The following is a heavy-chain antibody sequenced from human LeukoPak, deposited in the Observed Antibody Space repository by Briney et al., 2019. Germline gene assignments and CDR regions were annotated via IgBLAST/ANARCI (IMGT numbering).Heavy chain of an antibody. CDR3: ARVRDSGGWGFDY. D-gene: IGHD6-19*01. V-gene: IGHV4-61*01. Sequence: SETLSLTCTVSGGSVSSGSYYWSWIRQPPGKGLEWIGYIYYSGSTNYNPSLKSRVTISVDTSKNQFSLKLSSVTAADTAVYYCARVRDSGGWGFDYWGQGTLVTVSS. J-gene: IGHJ4*02. CDR1: GGSVSSGSYY. CDR2: IYYSGST.